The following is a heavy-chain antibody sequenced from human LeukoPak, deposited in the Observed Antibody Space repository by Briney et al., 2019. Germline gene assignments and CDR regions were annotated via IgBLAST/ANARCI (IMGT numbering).Heavy chain of an antibody. J-gene: IGHJ4*02. CDR1: GFTLSSDA. D-gene: IGHD1-7*01. CDR3: ASLELLGY. CDR2: ISYDGSNK. Sequence: GGSLRFSCAASGFTLSSDAMHWVRQAPGKGLEWVAVISYDGSNKYYADSVKGRFTISRDNSKNTLYLQMNSLRAEDTAVYYCASLELLGYWGQGTLVTVSS. V-gene: IGHV3-30-3*01.